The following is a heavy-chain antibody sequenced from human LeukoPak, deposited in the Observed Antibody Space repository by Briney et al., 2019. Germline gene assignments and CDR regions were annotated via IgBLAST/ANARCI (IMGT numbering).Heavy chain of an antibody. Sequence: GSLKLSCAASGFTFSSYCMNWVRQAPGKGLEWVSYISSSSSTIYYADSVKGRFTISRDNAKNSLYLQMNSLRDEDTAVYYCARLAVAGSRGNDYWGQGTLVTVSS. CDR1: GFTFSSYC. J-gene: IGHJ4*02. CDR2: ISSSSSTI. D-gene: IGHD6-19*01. V-gene: IGHV3-48*02. CDR3: ARLAVAGSRGNDY.